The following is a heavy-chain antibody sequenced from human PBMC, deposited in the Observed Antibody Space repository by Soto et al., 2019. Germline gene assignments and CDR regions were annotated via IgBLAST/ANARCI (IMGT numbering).Heavy chain of an antibody. D-gene: IGHD6-25*01. CDR3: AYGSSSAWIDY. J-gene: IGHJ4*02. Sequence: SETLSLTCSVSGDSMRGYHFYWGWIRQAPGKGLEWIGSAYFSGGNTYYSPSLKSRVSISVDTSRNEFSLRLTSLTAADTAVYFCAYGSSSAWIDYWGQGTLVTVSS. CDR2: AYFSGGNT. V-gene: IGHV4-39*01. CDR1: GDSMRGYHFY.